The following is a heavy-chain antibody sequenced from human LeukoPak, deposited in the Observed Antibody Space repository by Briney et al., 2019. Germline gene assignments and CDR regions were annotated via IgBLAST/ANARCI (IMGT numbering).Heavy chain of an antibody. CDR2: IDWDDDK. V-gene: IGHV2-70*04. D-gene: IGHD6-19*01. CDR1: GFSLSTSGMR. J-gene: IGHJ4*02. CDR3: ARASGSVAVFEY. Sequence: SGPALVKPTQTLTLTCTFSGFSLSTSGMRVSWIRQPPGKALEWLARIDWDDDKSYNTSLKTRLTISKDTSKNQVVLTMTNMDPVDTATYYCARASGSVAVFEYWGQGTLVTVSS.